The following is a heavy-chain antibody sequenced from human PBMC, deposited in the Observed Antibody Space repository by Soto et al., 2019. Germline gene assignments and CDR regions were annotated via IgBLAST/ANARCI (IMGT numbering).Heavy chain of an antibody. J-gene: IGHJ4*01. Sequence: GGSLRLSCAASGFTFSNSWMSWVRQAPGKGPEWIGRIKSKIHGGTTDYAGSVKGRFTISRDDSKDTLYLQMNSLKTEDTVLYYCRWAVECSSCRCSYYWSHGSLVTVYS. CDR2: IKSKIHGGTT. D-gene: IGHD2-2*01. CDR3: RWAVECSSCRCSYY. V-gene: IGHV3-15*01. CDR1: GFTFSNSW.